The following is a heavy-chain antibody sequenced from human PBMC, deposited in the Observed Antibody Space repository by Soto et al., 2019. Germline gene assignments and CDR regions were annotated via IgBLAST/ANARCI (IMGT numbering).Heavy chain of an antibody. V-gene: IGHV3-23*01. CDR2: LSESGGSI. Sequence: GGSLRLSCAASGFTFSSYAMSWVRQAPGKGLEWVSALSESGGSIFYANSVKGRFTISRDNSRNTLYLQMNSLRVEDAALYYCASWRWVQCWGQGTLVTVSS. CDR3: ASWRWVQC. CDR1: GFTFSSYA. D-gene: IGHD5-18*01. J-gene: IGHJ4*02.